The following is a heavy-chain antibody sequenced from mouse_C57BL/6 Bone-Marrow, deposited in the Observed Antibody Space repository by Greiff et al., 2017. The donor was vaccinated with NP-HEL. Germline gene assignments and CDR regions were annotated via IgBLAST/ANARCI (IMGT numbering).Heavy chain of an antibody. Sequence: VQLQQSGPVLVKPGASVKMSCKASGYTFTDYYMNWVKQSHGKSLEWIGVINPYNGGTSYNQKFKGKATLTVDKSSSTAYMELNSLTSEDSAVYYCARANWDQFAYWGQGTLVTVSA. J-gene: IGHJ3*01. CDR3: ARANWDQFAY. V-gene: IGHV1-19*01. CDR1: GYTFTDYY. D-gene: IGHD4-1*01. CDR2: INPYNGGT.